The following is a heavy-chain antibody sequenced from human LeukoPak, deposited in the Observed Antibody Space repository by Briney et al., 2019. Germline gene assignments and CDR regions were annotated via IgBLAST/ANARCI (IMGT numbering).Heavy chain of an antibody. Sequence: GGSLRLSCAASGFTFSGAAMRGVRQASGKGLGGVGRIRSKANSYATAYAASVKGRFTISRDDSKNTAYLQMNSLKTEDTAVYYCTFEYSSSFDYWGQGTLVTVSS. CDR1: GFTFSGAA. J-gene: IGHJ4*02. D-gene: IGHD6-6*01. V-gene: IGHV3-73*01. CDR2: IRSKANSYAT. CDR3: TFEYSSSFDY.